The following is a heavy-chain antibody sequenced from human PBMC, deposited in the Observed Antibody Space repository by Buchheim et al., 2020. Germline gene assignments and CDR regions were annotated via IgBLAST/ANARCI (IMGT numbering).Heavy chain of an antibody. V-gene: IGHV4-34*01. CDR3: ARVGFYSSSFLGY. Sequence: QVQLQQWGAGLLKPSETLSLTCAVYGGSFSGYYWSWIRQPPGKGLEWIGEINHSGSTNYNPSLKSRVTITVDTSKNQFSLKLSSVTAADTAVYYCARVGFYSSSFLGYWGQGTL. CDR1: GGSFSGYY. D-gene: IGHD6-13*01. J-gene: IGHJ4*02. CDR2: INHSGST.